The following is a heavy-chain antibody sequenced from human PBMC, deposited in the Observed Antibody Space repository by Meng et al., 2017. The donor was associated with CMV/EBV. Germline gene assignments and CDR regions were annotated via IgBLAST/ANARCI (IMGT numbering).Heavy chain of an antibody. CDR3: AKEIVGATIYYYYGMDV. CDR2: IRYDGSNK. V-gene: IGHV3-30*02. J-gene: IGHJ6*02. CDR1: GFTFDDYA. D-gene: IGHD1-26*01. Sequence: GESLKISCAASGFTFDDYAMHWVRQAPGKGLEWVAFIRYDGSNKYYADSVKGRFTISRDNSKNTLYLQMNSLRAEDTAVYYCAKEIVGATIYYYYGMDVWGQGTTVTVSS.